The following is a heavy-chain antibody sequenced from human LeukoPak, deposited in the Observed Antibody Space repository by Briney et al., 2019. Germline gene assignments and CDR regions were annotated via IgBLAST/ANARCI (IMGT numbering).Heavy chain of an antibody. CDR2: IFYSGNT. D-gene: IGHD6-13*01. Sequence: PSETLSLTCTVSGGSMSSYYWSWIRQPPGKGLEWIGNIFYSGNTKYNPSLKSRVTMSVDTSKNQFSLKLSSVTAADTAVYYCARRSGSSWYFDPWGQGTLVTVSS. J-gene: IGHJ5*02. CDR1: GGSMSSYY. CDR3: ARRSGSSWYFDP. V-gene: IGHV4-59*12.